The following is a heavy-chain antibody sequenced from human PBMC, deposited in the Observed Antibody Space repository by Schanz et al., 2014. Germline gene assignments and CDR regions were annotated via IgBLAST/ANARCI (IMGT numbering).Heavy chain of an antibody. V-gene: IGHV3-23*01. CDR2: ISGSGETT. D-gene: IGHD5-12*01. CDR1: GFTFSSYA. CDR3: ARDEGKDGYNLAFDV. J-gene: IGHJ3*01. Sequence: EVQLLESGGGLVQPGGSLRLSCAASGFTFSSYAMSWVRQAPGKGLEWVSAISGSGETTYYADSVKGRFTISRDNSKNALYLQMNSLRVEDTAIYYCARDEGKDGYNLAFDVWGQGTLVTVSS.